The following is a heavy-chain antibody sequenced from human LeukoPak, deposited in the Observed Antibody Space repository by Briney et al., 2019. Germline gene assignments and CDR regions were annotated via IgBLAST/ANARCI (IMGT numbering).Heavy chain of an antibody. CDR2: MNPNSGNT. J-gene: IGHJ6*02. D-gene: IGHD2/OR15-2a*01. CDR1: GYTFTSYE. Sequence: ASVKVSCKASGYTFTSYEMNWVRQATGQGLEWMGWMNPNSGNTGCAQKFQGRVTMTRNTSISTAYMELSSLTSEDTAVYYCARGREYGPTYGMDVWGQGTTVTVSS. V-gene: IGHV1-8*01. CDR3: ARGREYGPTYGMDV.